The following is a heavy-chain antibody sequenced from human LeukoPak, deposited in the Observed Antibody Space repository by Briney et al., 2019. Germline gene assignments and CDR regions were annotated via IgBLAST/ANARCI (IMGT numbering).Heavy chain of an antibody. CDR3: ARLRGRDFWTGYYLGRYYYYMDV. V-gene: IGHV4-4*09. CDR1: GGSISSYY. Sequence: KPSETLSLTCTVSGGSISSYYWSWIRQPSGKGLEWIGYIYTSGSTNYNPSLKSRVTISVDTSKNQFSLKLSSVTAADTAVYYCARLRGRDFWTGYYLGRYYYYMDVWGKGTTVTVSS. D-gene: IGHD3/OR15-3a*01. CDR2: IYTSGST. J-gene: IGHJ6*03.